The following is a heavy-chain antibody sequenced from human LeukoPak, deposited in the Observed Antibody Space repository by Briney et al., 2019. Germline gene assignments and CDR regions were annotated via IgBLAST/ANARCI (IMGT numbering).Heavy chain of an antibody. J-gene: IGHJ5*02. D-gene: IGHD3-9*01. V-gene: IGHV4-4*07. CDR1: GGSISRYY. CDR3: ARPLFDILTGYGTDWFDP. Sequence: SETLSLTCSVSGGSISRYYWSWIRQTAGKGLEWIGRISISGSTNYNPSLESRLTMSIDTSKSQVSLRLSSVTAADTAVYYCARPLFDILTGYGTDWFDPWGQGTLVTVPS. CDR2: ISISGST.